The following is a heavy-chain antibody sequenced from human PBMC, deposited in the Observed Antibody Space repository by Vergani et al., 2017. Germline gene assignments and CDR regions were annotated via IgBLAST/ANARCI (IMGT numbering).Heavy chain of an antibody. V-gene: IGHV3-23*01. CDR3: AKVPYYYDSSGYYHNWFDP. J-gene: IGHJ5*02. Sequence: EVQLLESGGGLVKPGGSLRLSCASSGFSFSSYVMSWVRQSPEKGLEWVSAISASGDTTFYADAVKGRFTISRDNSKNTLYLQMNSLRAEDTAVYYCAKVPYYYDSSGYYHNWFDPWGQGTLVTVSS. CDR1: GFSFSSYV. D-gene: IGHD3-22*01. CDR2: ISASGDTT.